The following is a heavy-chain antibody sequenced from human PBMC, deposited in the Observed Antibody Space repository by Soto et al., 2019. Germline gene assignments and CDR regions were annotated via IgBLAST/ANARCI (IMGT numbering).Heavy chain of an antibody. Sequence: QVQLVQSGAEEKKPGASVQVSCKASGYTFTSYSLHWVRQAPGHGLEWMAWINSGNGDTKYSQAFQGRVTITRDTSATTAYMELSSLRSEDTALYYCARSAYTSGREIGIDYWGQGTLVTVSS. CDR3: ARSAYTSGREIGIDY. V-gene: IGHV1-3*05. J-gene: IGHJ4*02. D-gene: IGHD1-1*01. CDR2: INSGNGDT. CDR1: GYTFTSYS.